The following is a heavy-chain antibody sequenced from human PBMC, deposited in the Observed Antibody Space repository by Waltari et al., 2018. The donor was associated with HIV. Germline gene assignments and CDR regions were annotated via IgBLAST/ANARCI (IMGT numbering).Heavy chain of an antibody. Sequence: ELQLVESVGGRVKPGGSLRLSCAASGFTFRRYSMTWVRQAPGKGLEWVSSIISGNNYIYYADSVKGRFTISRDNAWDSLSLQMNSLRAEDTAVYYCARVGSGYTYYFDSWGQGTLVTVSS. CDR1: GFTFRRYS. J-gene: IGHJ4*02. D-gene: IGHD3-22*01. CDR3: ARVGSGYTYYFDS. CDR2: IISGNNYI. V-gene: IGHV3-21*01.